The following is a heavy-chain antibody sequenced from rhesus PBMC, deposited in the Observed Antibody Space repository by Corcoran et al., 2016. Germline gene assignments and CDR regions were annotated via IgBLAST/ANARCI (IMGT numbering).Heavy chain of an antibody. J-gene: IGHJ4*01. CDR2: INPKTGGT. CDR3: ERVGWLVY. Sequence: QVQLGQSGAEVKKPGSSVKVSCKAAGDTFTAYYMHWVRQAPGQGLEWMREINPKTGGTNYAQKFQGRVTMTRDTSTSTAYMELSSLRSEDTAVYYCERVGWLVYWGQGVLVTVSS. CDR1: GDTFTAYY. V-gene: IGHV1-138*01. D-gene: IGHD2-21*01.